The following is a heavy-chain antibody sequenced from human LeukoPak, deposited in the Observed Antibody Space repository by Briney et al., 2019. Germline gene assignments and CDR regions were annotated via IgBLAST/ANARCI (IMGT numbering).Heavy chain of an antibody. Sequence: SETLSLTCPVSGGSISGYSWGWIRRPPGAGLEWIGHIHYTGSTDYSPSLKSRVTLSIDTSKNQFSLEVTSATAADTAVYYCARLSPIAAAGAYTYHSLDIWSQGTTVTVSS. J-gene: IGHJ6*02. V-gene: IGHV4-59*08. CDR1: GGSISGYS. D-gene: IGHD6-13*01. CDR2: IHYTGST. CDR3: ARLSPIAAAGAYTYHSLDI.